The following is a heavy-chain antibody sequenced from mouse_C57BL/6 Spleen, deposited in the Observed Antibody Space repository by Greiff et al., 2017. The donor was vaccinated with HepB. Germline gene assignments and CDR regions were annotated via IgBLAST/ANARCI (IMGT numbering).Heavy chain of an antibody. Sequence: VQLQQSGPELVKPGASVKIPCKASGYTFTDYNMDWVKQSHGKSLEWIGDINPNNGGTIYNQKFKGKATLTVDKSSSTAYMELRSLTSEDTAVYYCAREDHYYGSSSNWYFDVWGTGTTVTVSS. J-gene: IGHJ1*03. CDR2: INPNNGGT. CDR1: GYTFTDYN. V-gene: IGHV1-18*01. D-gene: IGHD1-1*01. CDR3: AREDHYYGSSSNWYFDV.